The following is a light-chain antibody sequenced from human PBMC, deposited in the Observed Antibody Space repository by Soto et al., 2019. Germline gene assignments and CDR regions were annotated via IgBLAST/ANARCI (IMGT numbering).Light chain of an antibody. CDR1: QSISNH. Sequence: IQMTQSPSSLSASVEDRVIITCRASQSISNHLNWYQQKPGKAPKLLIFAASSLQSGVPSRFSGSRSGPDFTLTISSLRPEDFATYYCQQSYSSPPTFGQGTKVEIK. V-gene: IGKV1-39*01. J-gene: IGKJ1*01. CDR2: AAS. CDR3: QQSYSSPPT.